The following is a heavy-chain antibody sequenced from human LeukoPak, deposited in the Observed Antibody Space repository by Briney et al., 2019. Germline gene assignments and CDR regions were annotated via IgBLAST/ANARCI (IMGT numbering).Heavy chain of an antibody. CDR2: INHSGST. CDR3: ARAYTSSSEFDY. J-gene: IGHJ4*02. D-gene: IGHD6-6*01. CDR1: GGSFSGYY. V-gene: IGHV4-34*01. Sequence: SETLSLTCAVYGGSFSGYYWSWIRQPPGKGLEWIGEINHSGSTNYNPSLKSRVTISVDTSKNQFSLKLSSVTAADTAVYYCARAYTSSSEFDYWGQGTLVTVSS.